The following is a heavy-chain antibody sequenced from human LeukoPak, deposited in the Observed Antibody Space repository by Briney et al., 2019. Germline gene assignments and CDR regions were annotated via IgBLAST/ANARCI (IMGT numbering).Heavy chain of an antibody. CDR2: ISSSGSTI. CDR1: GFTFSDYY. D-gene: IGHD6-6*01. V-gene: IGHV3-11*01. Sequence: GGSLRLSCAASGFTFSDYYMSWIRLAPGKGLEWVSYISSSGSTIYYADSVKGRFTISRDNAKNSLYLQMNSLRAEDTAVYYCAREGGIAARPYYYYYGMDVWGQGTTVTVSS. CDR3: AREGGIAARPYYYYYGMDV. J-gene: IGHJ6*02.